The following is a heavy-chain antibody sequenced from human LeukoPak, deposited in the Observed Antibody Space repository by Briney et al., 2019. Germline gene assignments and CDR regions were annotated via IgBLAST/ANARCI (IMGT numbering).Heavy chain of an antibody. Sequence: GSLRLSCAASGFTISSYFMNWVRQAPGKGLEWVSAISGSGGSTYYAESVKGPETISRDNSTSTLSTREPSMRAEDTVVYYCASGGSIPSWGQGILVTVSS. CDR3: ASGGSIPS. D-gene: IGHD6-13*01. CDR1: GFTISSYF. V-gene: IGHV3-23*01. CDR2: ISGSGGST. J-gene: IGHJ5*02.